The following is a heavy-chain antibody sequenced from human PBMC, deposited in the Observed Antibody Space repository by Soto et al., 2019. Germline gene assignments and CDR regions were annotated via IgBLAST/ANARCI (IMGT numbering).Heavy chain of an antibody. V-gene: IGHV4-34*01. D-gene: IGHD6-6*01. CDR3: AREGRKAARLQANWFDP. CDR1: GGSFSGYY. Sequence: SETLSLTCAVYGGSFSGYYWSWIRQPPGKGLEWIGEINHSGSTNYNPSLKSRVTISVDTSKNQFSLKLSSVTAADTAVYYCAREGRKAARLQANWFDPWGQGTLVTV. CDR2: INHSGST. J-gene: IGHJ5*02.